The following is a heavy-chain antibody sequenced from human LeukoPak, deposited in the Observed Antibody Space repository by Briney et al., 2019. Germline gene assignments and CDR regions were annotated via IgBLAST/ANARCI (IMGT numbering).Heavy chain of an antibody. D-gene: IGHD4/OR15-4a*01. CDR1: GFTFSSYA. CDR3: ARPYGGFSHYYAMDV. V-gene: IGHV3-23*01. CDR2: ITGNSGII. J-gene: IGHJ6*02. Sequence: GGSLRLSCAASGFTFSSYAMSWVRQAPGKGLEWVSGITGNSGIIDNADSVKGRFTTSRDNSKNTLYLHLNSLRADDTAVYFCARPYGGFSHYYAMDVWGQGTTVTVSS.